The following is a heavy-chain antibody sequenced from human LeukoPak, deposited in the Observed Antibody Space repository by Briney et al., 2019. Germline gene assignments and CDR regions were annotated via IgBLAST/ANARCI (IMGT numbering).Heavy chain of an antibody. CDR2: ISWNSGSI. CDR3: ARSRPSRMGVVVVGYYYGMDV. J-gene: IGHJ6*02. V-gene: IGHV3-9*01. D-gene: IGHD2-15*01. Sequence: GGSLRLSCAASGFTFDDYAMHWVRQAPGKGLEWVSGISWNSGSIGYADSVKGRFTISRDNAKNSLYLQMNSLRAEDTAVYYCARSRPSRMGVVVVGYYYGMDVWGQGTTVTVSS. CDR1: GFTFDDYA.